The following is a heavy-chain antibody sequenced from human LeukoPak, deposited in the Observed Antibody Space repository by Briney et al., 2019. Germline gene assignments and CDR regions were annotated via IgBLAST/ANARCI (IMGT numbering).Heavy chain of an antibody. Sequence: SETLSLTCTVSGGSISSYYWSWIRQPPGKGLEWIGYIYYSGSTNYNPSLKSRVTISVDTSKNQFSLKLSSVTAADTAVYYCALQCLAYDAFEIWGQGTMVTVSS. D-gene: IGHD6-19*01. V-gene: IGHV4-59*08. CDR1: GGSISSYY. J-gene: IGHJ3*02. CDR2: IYYSGST. CDR3: ALQCLAYDAFEI.